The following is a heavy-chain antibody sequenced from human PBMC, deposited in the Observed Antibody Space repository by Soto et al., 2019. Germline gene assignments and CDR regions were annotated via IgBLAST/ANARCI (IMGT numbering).Heavy chain of an antibody. D-gene: IGHD3-9*01. CDR3: TTSFYDFLTGYPFFEH. CDR1: GFTFSNAW. V-gene: IGHV3-15*01. Sequence: LRLSCAASGFTFSNAWMSWVRQAPGMGLEWVGRIKTKTDGGTTDYAAPVKGRFTISRDDSKNTLYLQMNSLKTEDTAVYYCTTSFYDFLTGYPFFEHWGQGTLVTVSS. J-gene: IGHJ4*02. CDR2: IKTKTDGGTT.